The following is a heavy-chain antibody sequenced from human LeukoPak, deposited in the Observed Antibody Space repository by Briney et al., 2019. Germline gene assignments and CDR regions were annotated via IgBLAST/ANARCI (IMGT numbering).Heavy chain of an antibody. J-gene: IGHJ4*02. CDR1: RYSIISRYY. Sequence: ETLSLTCFVSRYSIISRYYWGWVRQPPGKGLEWIGYIYHSGSTSYNPSLKSRVTLSLDTSNKPDSLKLNSVTAADTAVYYCMSDLSNWGQGTLVTVSS. V-gene: IGHV4-38-2*02. CDR2: IYHSGST. D-gene: IGHD3-3*02. CDR3: MSDLSN.